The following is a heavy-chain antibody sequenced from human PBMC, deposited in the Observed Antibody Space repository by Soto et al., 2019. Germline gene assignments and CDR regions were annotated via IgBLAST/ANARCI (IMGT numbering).Heavy chain of an antibody. V-gene: IGHV1-18*01. Sequence: ASVKVSCTASGYTFTSYGISWVRQAPGQGLEWMGWISAYNGNTNYAQKLQGRVTMTTDTSTSTAYMELRSLRSDDTAVYYCATLRDDFWSGYQNSYFDYWGQGTLVTVSS. CDR3: ATLRDDFWSGYQNSYFDY. CDR2: ISAYNGNT. J-gene: IGHJ4*02. CDR1: GYTFTSYG. D-gene: IGHD3-3*01.